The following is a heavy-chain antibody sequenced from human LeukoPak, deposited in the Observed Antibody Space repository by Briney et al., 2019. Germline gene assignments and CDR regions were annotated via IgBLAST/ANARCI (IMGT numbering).Heavy chain of an antibody. V-gene: IGHV1-2*02. D-gene: IGHD3-16*01. CDR1: GYSFTDYY. CDR2: INPNSGGT. J-gene: IGHJ5*02. CDR3: ARADRLHGGPYLIGP. Sequence: RWASVKVSCKTSGYSFTDYYMHWVRQAPGQGLEWMGWINPNSGGTSSAQKFQGRITMTRDTSITTVYMEVTWLTSDDTAIYYCARADRLHGGPYLIGPWGQGTLVTVSS.